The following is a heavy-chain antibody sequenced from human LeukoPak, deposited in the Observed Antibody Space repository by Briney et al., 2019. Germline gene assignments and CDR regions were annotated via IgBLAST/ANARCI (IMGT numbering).Heavy chain of an antibody. D-gene: IGHD6-19*01. CDR1: GGSISGYY. V-gene: IGHV4-4*07. CDR3: ARFKRAGGWSYFDY. CDR2: IYTSGST. J-gene: IGHJ4*02. Sequence: SETLSLTCTVSGGSISGYYWSWIRQPAGKGLEWIGRIYTSGSTNYNPSLKSRVTMSVDTSKNQFSLKLSSVTAADTAVYYCARFKRAGGWSYFDYWGQGTLVTVSS.